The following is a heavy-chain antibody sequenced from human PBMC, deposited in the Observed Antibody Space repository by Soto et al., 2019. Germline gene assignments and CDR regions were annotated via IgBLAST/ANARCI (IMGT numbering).Heavy chain of an antibody. V-gene: IGHV4-61*01. J-gene: IGHJ4*02. Sequence: QVQLQESGPGLVKPSETLSLTCTVSGGSVSSGSYYWNWIRQPPGKGLEWIGYINYSGSTKYNSSRTSRVTMSVATSKDQISPKLSCVTAGDTAVYYCASSNGSYDVWRGDFDYWGQGTLVTVSS. CDR2: INYSGST. D-gene: IGHD3-3*01. CDR1: GGSVSSGSYY. CDR3: ASSNGSYDVWRGDFDY.